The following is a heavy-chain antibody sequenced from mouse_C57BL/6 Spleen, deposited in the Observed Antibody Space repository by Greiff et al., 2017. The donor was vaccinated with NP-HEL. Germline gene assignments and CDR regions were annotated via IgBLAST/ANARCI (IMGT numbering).Heavy chain of an antibody. V-gene: IGHV1-69*01. CDR3: ARVLYDGYSWYFDV. CDR1: GYTFTSYW. J-gene: IGHJ1*03. D-gene: IGHD2-3*01. CDR2: IDPFDSYT. Sequence: QVQLQQPGAELVMPGASVKLSCKASGYTFTSYWMHWVKQRPGQGLEWIGEIDPFDSYTNYNQKFKGKSTLTVDKSSSTAYMQLSSLTSEDSAVYYCARVLYDGYSWYFDVWGTGTTVTVSS.